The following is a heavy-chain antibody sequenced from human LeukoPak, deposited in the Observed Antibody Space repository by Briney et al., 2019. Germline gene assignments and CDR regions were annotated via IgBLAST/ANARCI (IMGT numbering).Heavy chain of an antibody. CDR1: GFAFTNAW. V-gene: IGHV3-15*07. CDR3: TTADSSGRFLIDY. D-gene: IGHD3-22*01. CDR2: IKSKTDGGTA. Sequence: GRSLRLSCAASGFAFTNAWMNWVRQAPGKGLEWVGRIKSKTDGGTADYAAPVKGRFTISRDDSKNTLYLQMNSLKTEDTAVYYCTTADSSGRFLIDYWGQGTLVTVSS. J-gene: IGHJ4*02.